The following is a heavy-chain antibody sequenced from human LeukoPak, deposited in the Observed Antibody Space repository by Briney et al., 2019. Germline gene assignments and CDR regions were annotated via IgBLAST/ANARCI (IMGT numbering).Heavy chain of an antibody. Sequence: SETLSLTCTVSGGSITTSSSYWGWIRQPPGKGLQWIANIYYSGRTYYNPPLKSRVTISIDTPKNQFSLKLTSVTAADTAVYYCARIDWHLRGDAFDIWGQGTMVTVSS. D-gene: IGHD3-9*01. J-gene: IGHJ3*02. V-gene: IGHV4-39*07. CDR1: GGSITTSSSY. CDR2: IYYSGRT. CDR3: ARIDWHLRGDAFDI.